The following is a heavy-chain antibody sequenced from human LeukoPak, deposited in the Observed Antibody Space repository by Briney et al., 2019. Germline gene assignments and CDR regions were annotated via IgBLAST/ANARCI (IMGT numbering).Heavy chain of an antibody. Sequence: SVKVSCKASGGTFSSYAISWVRQAPGQGLEWMGGIIPIFGTANYAQKFQGRVTITTDESTSTAYMELSSLRSEDTAVYYCASAPYCSSTSCYSGAYYFDYWGQGTLVTVSP. D-gene: IGHD2-2*01. CDR1: GGTFSSYA. V-gene: IGHV1-69*05. CDR2: IIPIFGTA. J-gene: IGHJ4*02. CDR3: ASAPYCSSTSCYSGAYYFDY.